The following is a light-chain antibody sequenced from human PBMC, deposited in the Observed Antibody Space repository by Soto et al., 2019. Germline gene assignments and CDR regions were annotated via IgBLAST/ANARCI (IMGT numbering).Light chain of an antibody. J-gene: IGLJ2*01. V-gene: IGLV2-8*01. Sequence: QSALTQPPAASGSPGQSVTISCTGTSSDVGGYKYVSWYQQHPGKAPNLLIYEVSQRPSGVPDRFSGSKSGTSVSLAITGLRGEDEADYHCQSYDSSLTNAVFGGGTKLTVL. CDR2: EVS. CDR1: SSDVGGYKY. CDR3: QSYDSSLTNAV.